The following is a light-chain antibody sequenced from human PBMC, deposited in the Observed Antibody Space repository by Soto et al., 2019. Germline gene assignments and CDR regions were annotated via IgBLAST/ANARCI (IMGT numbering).Light chain of an antibody. CDR2: EIN. Sequence: QSVLTQPPSASGTPGQRVTISCSGSSSNIGNYYVSWYQLLPGTAPKLLIYEINQRPSGVPDRFSGSKSGTSASLAISGLRSDDEADYYCAAWDDSLSGFVFGIGTKVTVL. V-gene: IGLV1-47*01. CDR3: AAWDDSLSGFV. J-gene: IGLJ1*01. CDR1: SSNIGNYY.